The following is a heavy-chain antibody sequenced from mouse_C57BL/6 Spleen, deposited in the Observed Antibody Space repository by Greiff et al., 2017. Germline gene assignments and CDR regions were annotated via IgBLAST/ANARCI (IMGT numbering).Heavy chain of an antibody. CDR3: ARMGGNMFAY. CDR1: GYAFSSYW. CDR2: IYPGDGDT. Sequence: QVHVKQSGAELVKPGASVKISCKASGYAFSSYWMNWVKQRPGKGLEGIGQIYPGDGDTNYNGKFKGKATLTADKSSSTAYMQLSSLTSEDSAVYFCARMGGNMFAYWGQGTLVTVSA. J-gene: IGHJ3*01. D-gene: IGHD2-1*01. V-gene: IGHV1-80*01.